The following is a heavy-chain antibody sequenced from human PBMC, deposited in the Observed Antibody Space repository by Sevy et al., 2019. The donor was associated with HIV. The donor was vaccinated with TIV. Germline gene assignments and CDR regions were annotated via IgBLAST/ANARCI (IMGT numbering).Heavy chain of an antibody. J-gene: IGHJ4*02. Sequence: GGSLRLSCVASGFTFSDHYMDWVRQAPGKGLEWVGRTRNKANSYTTEYAASVTGRFTISRDDSKNSLYLQMNSLKTEDTAVYYCARDMGSTGTTYFDYWGQGTLVTDSS. CDR2: TRNKANSYTT. CDR1: GFTFSDHY. CDR3: ARDMGSTGTTYFDY. V-gene: IGHV3-72*01. D-gene: IGHD1-1*01.